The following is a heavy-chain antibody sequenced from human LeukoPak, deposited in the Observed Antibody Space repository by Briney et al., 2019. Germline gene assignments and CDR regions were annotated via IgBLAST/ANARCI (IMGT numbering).Heavy chain of an antibody. CDR2: INTDSSDI. CDR3: ARDTFQPGLIDS. D-gene: IGHD2-2*01. V-gene: IGHV3-21*05. CDR1: GLTFSRFA. Sequence: GGSLRLSCAASGLTFSRFAMNWVRQAPRKGLEWISYINTDSSDIHYADSVKGRFTISRDNARNTLFLQLSSLRAEDSAVYYCARDTFQPGLIDSWGQGTLVTVSS. J-gene: IGHJ4*02.